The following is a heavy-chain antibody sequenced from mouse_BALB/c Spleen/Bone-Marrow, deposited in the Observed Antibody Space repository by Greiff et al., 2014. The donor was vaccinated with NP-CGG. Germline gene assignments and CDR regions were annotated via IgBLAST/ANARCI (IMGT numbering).Heavy chain of an antibody. CDR2: IDPANGNT. D-gene: IGHD4-1*01. CDR3: ARAGRGRYFDV. CDR1: GFNIKDTY. Sequence: VQLQQSGAELVKPGASVKLPCTASGFNIKDTYMYWVKQRPEQGLEWIGRIDPANGNTKYDPKFQGKATITADTSSNTAYLQLSSLTSEDTAVYYCARAGRGRYFDVWGAGTTVTVSS. J-gene: IGHJ1*01. V-gene: IGHV14-3*02.